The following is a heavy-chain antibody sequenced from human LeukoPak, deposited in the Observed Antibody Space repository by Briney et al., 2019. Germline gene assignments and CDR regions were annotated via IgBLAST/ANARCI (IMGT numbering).Heavy chain of an antibody. Sequence: GGSLRLSCAASGFTFSSYGMHWVRQAPGKGLEWVAVISYDGSNKYYADSVKGRFTISRDNSKNTLYLQMNSLRAEDTAVYYCAKDGYSSSSGDIDYWGQGTLVTVSS. CDR1: GFTFSSYG. CDR3: AKDGYSSSSGDIDY. CDR2: ISYDGSNK. V-gene: IGHV3-30*18. J-gene: IGHJ4*02. D-gene: IGHD6-6*01.